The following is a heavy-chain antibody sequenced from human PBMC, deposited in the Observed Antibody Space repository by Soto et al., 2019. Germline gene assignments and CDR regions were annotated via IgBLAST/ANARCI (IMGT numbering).Heavy chain of an antibody. CDR3: ARESVWGSYRTYYYGMDV. Sequence: ASVKVSCKASGYTFTGYYMHWVRQAPGQGLEWMGWINPNSGGTNYAQKFQGRVTMTRDTSISTAYMELSRLRSDDTAVYYCARESVWGSYRTYYYGMDVWGQGTTVTVSS. CDR1: GYTFTGYY. J-gene: IGHJ6*02. D-gene: IGHD3-16*02. V-gene: IGHV1-2*02. CDR2: INPNSGGT.